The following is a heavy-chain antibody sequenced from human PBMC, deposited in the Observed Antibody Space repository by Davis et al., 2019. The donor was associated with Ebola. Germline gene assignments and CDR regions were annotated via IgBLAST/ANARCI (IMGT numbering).Heavy chain of an antibody. CDR3: ASELNSSGSLGY. V-gene: IGHV4-61*09. CDR2: IYTSGST. CDR1: GGSISSGSYY. Sequence: PSETLSLTCTVSGGSISSGSYYWSWIRQPAGKGLEWIGHIYTSGSTNYNPSLKSRVTISVDTSKNQFSLKLSSVTAADTAVYYCASELNSSGSLGYWGQGTLVTVSS. D-gene: IGHD6-19*01. J-gene: IGHJ4*02.